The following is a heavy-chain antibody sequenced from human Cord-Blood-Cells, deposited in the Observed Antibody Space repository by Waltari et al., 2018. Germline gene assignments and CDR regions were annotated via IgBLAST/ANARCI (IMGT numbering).Heavy chain of an antibody. J-gene: IGHJ3*02. CDR2: IYYSGST. Sequence: QLQLQESGPGLVKPSETLSLTCTVSGGSISSSSYYLGWIRQPPGKGLEWIGSIYYSGSTYYNPSLKSRVTISVDTSKNQFSLKLSSVTAADMAVYYCARLPYDILTGYYDAFDIWGQGTMVTVSS. CDR1: GGSISSSSYY. D-gene: IGHD3-9*01. V-gene: IGHV4-39*01. CDR3: ARLPYDILTGYYDAFDI.